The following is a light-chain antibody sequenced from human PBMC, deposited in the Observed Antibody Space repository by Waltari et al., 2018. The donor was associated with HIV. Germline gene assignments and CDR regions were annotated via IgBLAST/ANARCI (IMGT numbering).Light chain of an antibody. CDR1: SSAVGSYRL. CDR3: CSYAGSSTWV. V-gene: IGLV2-23*02. CDR2: EVT. Sequence: SALTQPASVSASPGQSLTISCAGTSSAVGSYRLVSWYQQHPDKAPKLIIYEVTKRPSGISNRFSGSKSGNTASLTISGLQAEDEADYYCCSYAGSSTWVFGGGTKLTVL. J-gene: IGLJ3*02.